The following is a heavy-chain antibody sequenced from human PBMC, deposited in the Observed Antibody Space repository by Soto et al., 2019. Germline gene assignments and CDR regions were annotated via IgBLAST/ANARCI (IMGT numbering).Heavy chain of an antibody. CDR3: AREVRASITMVRGVISSFFDY. J-gene: IGHJ4*02. D-gene: IGHD3-10*01. V-gene: IGHV3-30-3*01. Sequence: GGSLRLSCAASGFTFSSYAMHWVRQAPGKGLEWVAVISYDGSNKYYADSVKGRFTISRDNSKNTLYLQMNSLRAEDTAVYYCAREVRASITMVRGVISSFFDYWGQGTLVTVSS. CDR1: GFTFSSYA. CDR2: ISYDGSNK.